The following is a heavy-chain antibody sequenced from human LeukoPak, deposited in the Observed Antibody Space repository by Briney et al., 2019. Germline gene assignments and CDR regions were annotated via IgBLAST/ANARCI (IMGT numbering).Heavy chain of an antibody. CDR2: INHSGST. V-gene: IGHV4-34*01. J-gene: IGHJ4*02. Sequence: SETLSLTCAVYGGSFSGYYWSWLRQPPGKGLEWIGEINHSGSTNYNPSLKSRVTISVDTSKNQFSLKLSSVTAADTAVYYCARGGLIPHDYGDPFDYWGQGTLVTVSS. CDR3: ARGGLIPHDYGDPFDY. CDR1: GGSFSGYY. D-gene: IGHD4-17*01.